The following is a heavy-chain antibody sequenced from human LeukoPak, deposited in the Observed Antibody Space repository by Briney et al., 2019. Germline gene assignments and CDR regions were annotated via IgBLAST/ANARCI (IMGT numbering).Heavy chain of an antibody. Sequence: ASVKVSCKASGYTLTGYYMHWVRQAPGQGLEWMGWINPNSGGTNYAQKFQGRVTMTRDTSISTAYMELSRLRSDDTAVYYCARAIRFLEWLPYFDPWGQGTLVTVCS. CDR3: ARAIRFLEWLPYFDP. CDR2: INPNSGGT. D-gene: IGHD3-3*01. V-gene: IGHV1-2*02. CDR1: GYTLTGYY. J-gene: IGHJ5*02.